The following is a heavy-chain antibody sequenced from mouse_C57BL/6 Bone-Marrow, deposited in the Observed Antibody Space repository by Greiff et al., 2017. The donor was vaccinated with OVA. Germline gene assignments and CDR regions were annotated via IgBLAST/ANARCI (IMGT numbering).Heavy chain of an antibody. V-gene: IGHV5-17*01. CDR2: ISSGSSTI. CDR1: GFTFSDYG. Sequence: EVQRVESRGGLVKPGGSLKLSCAASGFTFSDYGMHWVRQAPEKGLEWVAYISSGSSTIYYADTVKGRFTISRDNAKNTLFLQMTSLRSEDTAMYYCARNSAWFAYGGQGTLVTVSA. J-gene: IGHJ3*01. D-gene: IGHD3-1*01. CDR3: ARNSAWFAY.